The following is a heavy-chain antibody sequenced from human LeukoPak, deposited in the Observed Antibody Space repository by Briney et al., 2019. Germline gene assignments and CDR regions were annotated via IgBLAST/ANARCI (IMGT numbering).Heavy chain of an antibody. CDR3: ARAFSSSGYKLGADY. D-gene: IGHD3-22*01. Sequence: PGGSLRLSCAASGFTFSSYEMNWVRQAPGKGLEWVSYISSSGSTIYYADSVKGRFTISRDNAKNSLYLQMSSLRAEDTAVYYCARAFSSSGYKLGADYWGQGTLVTVSS. CDR1: GFTFSSYE. J-gene: IGHJ4*02. V-gene: IGHV3-48*03. CDR2: ISSSGSTI.